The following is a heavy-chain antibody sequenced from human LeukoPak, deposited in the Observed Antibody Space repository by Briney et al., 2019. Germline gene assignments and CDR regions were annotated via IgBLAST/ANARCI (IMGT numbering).Heavy chain of an antibody. CDR2: IIPILGIA. CDR3: ATLPGYSSSWFDP. V-gene: IGHV1-69*04. J-gene: IGHJ5*02. Sequence: ASVKVSCKASGGTFSSYAISWVRQAPGQGLEWMGRIIPILGIANYAQKFQGRVTITADKSTSTAYMELSSLRSEDTAVYYCATLPGYSSSWFDPWGQGTLVTVSS. CDR1: GGTFSSYA. D-gene: IGHD6-13*01.